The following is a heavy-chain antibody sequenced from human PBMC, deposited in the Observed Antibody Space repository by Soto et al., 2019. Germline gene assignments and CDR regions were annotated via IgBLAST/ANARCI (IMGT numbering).Heavy chain of an antibody. CDR2: IYYSGST. J-gene: IGHJ4*02. CDR1: SASITSYY. CDR3: ARQDVWSGYTFDY. Sequence: PSVTLSLTCTVTSASITSYYWSSTPQPPGTALEWIGYIYYSGSTNYNPSLKSRVTISVDTSKNQFSLKLSSVTAADTAVCYCARQDVWSGYTFDYWGQGPLVTVSS. D-gene: IGHD3-3*01. V-gene: IGHV4-59*08.